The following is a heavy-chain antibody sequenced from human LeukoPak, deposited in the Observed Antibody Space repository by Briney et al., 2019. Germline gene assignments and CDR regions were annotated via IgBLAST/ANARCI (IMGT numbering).Heavy chain of an antibody. D-gene: IGHD3-10*01. CDR2: IYYSGST. Sequence: MTSETLSLTCTVSGGSISSYYWSWIRQPPGKGLEWIGYIYYSGSTYYNPSLKSRVTISVDTSKNQFSLKLSSVTAADTAVYYCAISPMVRGVIKNSNWFDPWGQGTLVTVSS. CDR1: GGSISSYY. CDR3: AISPMVRGVIKNSNWFDP. J-gene: IGHJ5*02. V-gene: IGHV4-59*04.